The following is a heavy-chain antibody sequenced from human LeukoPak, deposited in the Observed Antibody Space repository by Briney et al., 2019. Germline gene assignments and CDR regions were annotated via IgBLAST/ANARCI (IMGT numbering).Heavy chain of an antibody. V-gene: IGHV3-30*02. CDR2: IRYDGSNK. CDR3: AKRGAEVGQTVAPGDY. D-gene: IGHD1-26*01. CDR1: GFTFSSYG. Sequence: GGSLRLSCAASGFTFSSYGMHWVRQAPGKGLEWVAFIRYDGSNKYYADSVKGRFTISRDNSKNTLYLQMSSLRAEDTAVYYCAKRGAEVGQTVAPGDYWGQGTLVTVSS. J-gene: IGHJ4*02.